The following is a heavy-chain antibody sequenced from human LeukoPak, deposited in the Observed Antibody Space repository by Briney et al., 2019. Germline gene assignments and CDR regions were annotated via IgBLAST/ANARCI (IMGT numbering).Heavy chain of an antibody. CDR2: INPNSGGT. CDR3: ARGKDIVVVERAWFDP. J-gene: IGHJ5*02. Sequence: ASVTVSCQTSRYTFTGYYMHWVRQAPGQRLEWMGWINPNSGGTNYAQKFQGRVTMTRDTSISTAYMELSRPRSDDTAVYYCARGKDIVVVERAWFDPWGQGTLVTVSS. CDR1: RYTFTGYY. D-gene: IGHD2-15*01. V-gene: IGHV1-2*02.